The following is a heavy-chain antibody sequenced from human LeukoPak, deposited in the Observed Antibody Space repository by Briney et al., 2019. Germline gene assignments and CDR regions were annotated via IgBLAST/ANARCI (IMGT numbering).Heavy chain of an antibody. CDR3: ARGAGYYYDNHDAFDI. V-gene: IGHV3-33*01. CDR2: IWYDGSNK. D-gene: IGHD3-22*01. CDR1: GFTFSSYG. Sequence: QPGGSLRLSCAASGFTFSSYGMHWVRQAPGKGLEWVAVIWYDGSNKYYADSVKGRFTISRDNSKNTLYLQMNSLRAEDTAVYYCARGAGYYYDNHDAFDIWGQGTMVTVSS. J-gene: IGHJ3*02.